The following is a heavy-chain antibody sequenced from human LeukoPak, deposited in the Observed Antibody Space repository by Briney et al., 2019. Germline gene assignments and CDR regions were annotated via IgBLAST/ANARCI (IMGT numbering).Heavy chain of an antibody. CDR1: GFTFSSYG. D-gene: IGHD3-10*01. CDR2: IWYDGSQK. J-gene: IGHJ4*02. V-gene: IGHV3-33*01. Sequence: GGSLRLSCTPSGFTFSSYGFHWVRQAPGKGLESVAVIWYDGSQKYYADSVKGRFTISRDNSKNTLSLQMNSLRAEDTAVYNCARDVGNFGSGSSYFDSWGQGTLVTVSS. CDR3: ARDVGNFGSGSSYFDS.